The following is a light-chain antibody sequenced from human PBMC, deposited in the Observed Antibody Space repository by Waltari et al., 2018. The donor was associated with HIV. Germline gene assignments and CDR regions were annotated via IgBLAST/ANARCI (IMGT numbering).Light chain of an antibody. CDR2: DDS. Sequence: SYVLTQPPSMSVAPGQTARIICGGNNIGGTSVHWYQQKPGQAPVLVVYDDSDRPSGSPERCSGSNSGNTAILTISRVEAGDEADYYCQVWDIFSDHVIFGGGTKLTVL. J-gene: IGLJ2*01. CDR3: QVWDIFSDHVI. V-gene: IGLV3-21*02. CDR1: NIGGTS.